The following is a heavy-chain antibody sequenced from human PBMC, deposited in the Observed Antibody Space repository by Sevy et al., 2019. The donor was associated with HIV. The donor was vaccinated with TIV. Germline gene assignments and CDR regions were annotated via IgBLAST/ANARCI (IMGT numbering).Heavy chain of an antibody. J-gene: IGHJ4*02. D-gene: IGHD1-26*01. V-gene: IGHV1-18*01. CDR3: ARGRAPDNGRYYFDS. CDR1: GYIFGIYD. Sequence: ASVKVSCKASGYIFGIYDISWVRQAPGQGLEWMGWITPDSGVRNYAQKLQGRVTMTTDTSTRTSYMELRSLTSDDAGVYYCARGRAPDNGRYYFDSWAQGTLVTVSS. CDR2: ITPDSGVR.